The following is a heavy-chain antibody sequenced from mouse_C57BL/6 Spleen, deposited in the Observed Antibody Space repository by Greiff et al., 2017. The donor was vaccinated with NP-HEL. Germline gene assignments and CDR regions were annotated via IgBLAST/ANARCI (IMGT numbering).Heavy chain of an antibody. D-gene: IGHD2-3*01. CDR2: INYDGSST. CDR1: GFTFSDYY. Sequence: EVQLVESEGGLVQPGSSMKLSCTASGFTFSDYYMAWVRQVPEKGLEWVANINYDGSSTYYLDSLKSRFIISRDNAKNILYLQMSSLKSEDTATYYCARAVDDGYFDYWGQGTTLTVSS. J-gene: IGHJ2*01. V-gene: IGHV5-16*01. CDR3: ARAVDDGYFDY.